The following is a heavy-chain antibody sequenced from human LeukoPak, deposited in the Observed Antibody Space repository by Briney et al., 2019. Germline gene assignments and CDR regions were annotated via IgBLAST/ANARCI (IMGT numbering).Heavy chain of an antibody. CDR3: GRIFNIWGTFRNT. CDR1: GFTVSSNY. Sequence: PGGSLRLSCAASGFTVSSNYMSWVRQAPGKGLEWVSVIYSGGSTYYADSVKGRFTISRDNAKNSVSLQMNALRAEDTAVYYCGRIFNIWGTFRNTWGQGTQVTVSS. D-gene: IGHD3-16*02. CDR2: IYSGGST. V-gene: IGHV3-53*01. J-gene: IGHJ4*02.